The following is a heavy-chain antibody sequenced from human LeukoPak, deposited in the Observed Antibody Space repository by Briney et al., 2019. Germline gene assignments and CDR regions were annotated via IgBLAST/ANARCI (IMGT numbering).Heavy chain of an antibody. Sequence: GGSLRLSCAASGFTFSSYGMHWVRQAPGKGLEWVAVIWYDGSNKYYADSVKGRFTTSRDNSKNTLYLQMNSLRAEDTAVYYCARGFRSSGWYLIDYWGQGTLVTVSS. V-gene: IGHV3-33*01. J-gene: IGHJ4*02. D-gene: IGHD6-19*01. CDR3: ARGFRSSGWYLIDY. CDR1: GFTFSSYG. CDR2: IWYDGSNK.